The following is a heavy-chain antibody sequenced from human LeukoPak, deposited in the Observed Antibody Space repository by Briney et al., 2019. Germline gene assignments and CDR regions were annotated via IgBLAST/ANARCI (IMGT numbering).Heavy chain of an antibody. CDR3: AREQIPSGRDEHYYYYYGMDV. CDR1: GYTFTGYY. V-gene: IGHV1-2*02. J-gene: IGHJ6*02. CDR2: INPNSGGT. Sequence: ASVKVSCKASGYTFTGYYMHWVRQAPGQGLEWMGWINPNSGGTNYAQKFQGRVTMTRDTSISTAYMELSRLRSDDTAVYYCAREQIPSGRDEHYYYYYGMDVWGQGTTVTVSS. D-gene: IGHD1-26*01.